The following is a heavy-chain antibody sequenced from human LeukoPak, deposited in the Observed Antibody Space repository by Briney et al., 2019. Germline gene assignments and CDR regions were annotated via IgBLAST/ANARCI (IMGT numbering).Heavy chain of an antibody. CDR1: GFTFSNAW. Sequence: GGSLRLSCAASGFTFSNAWMSWVRQAPGKGLEWVGRLKSKTDGGTTDYAAPVKGRFTISRDDSKNTLYLQMNSLKTEDTAVYYCTTLGYCSSTSCYGWGQGTLVTVSS. J-gene: IGHJ4*02. D-gene: IGHD2-2*01. V-gene: IGHV3-15*01. CDR3: TTLGYCSSTSCYG. CDR2: LKSKTDGGTT.